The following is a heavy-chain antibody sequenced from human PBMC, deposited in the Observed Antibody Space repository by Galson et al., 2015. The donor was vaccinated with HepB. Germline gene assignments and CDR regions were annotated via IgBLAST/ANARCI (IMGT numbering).Heavy chain of an antibody. D-gene: IGHD2-15*01. Sequence: SVKVSCKASGFTFTSSAVQWVRQARGQRLEWIGWIVVGSGNTNYAQKFQERVTITRDMSTSTAYMELSSLRSKDTAVYYCAADSYCSGGSCLNAFDIWGQGTMVTVSS. CDR3: AADSYCSGGSCLNAFDI. V-gene: IGHV1-58*01. J-gene: IGHJ3*02. CDR1: GFTFTSSA. CDR2: IVVGSGNT.